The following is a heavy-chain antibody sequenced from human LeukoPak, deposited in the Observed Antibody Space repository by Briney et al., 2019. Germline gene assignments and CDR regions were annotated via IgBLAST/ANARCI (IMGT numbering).Heavy chain of an antibody. CDR2: IRDGGSRT. D-gene: IGHD2-15*01. J-gene: IGHJ4*02. Sequence: GGSLRLSCAVSGISFSNYGMSWVRQAPGKGLEWVAGIRDGGSRTNYADSVKGRFTISRDNPKNTLYLQMNSLRAEDTAVYYCAKRGVVIRDILVGFHKEAYYFDSWGQGALVTVSS. V-gene: IGHV3-23*01. CDR3: AKRGVVIRDILVGFHKEAYYFDS. CDR1: GISFSNYG.